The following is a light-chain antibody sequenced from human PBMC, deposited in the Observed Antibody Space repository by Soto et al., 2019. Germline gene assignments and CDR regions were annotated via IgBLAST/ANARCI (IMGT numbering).Light chain of an antibody. Sequence: QSALTQPRSVSGSPGQSVTISCTGTSSDIGAYNYVSWYQQHPGKAPKLILHNVNKRPSGVPERFSGSQSGNTASLTISGLQAEDESDYYCCSYAGNYTPYVFGTGTKV. CDR2: NVN. J-gene: IGLJ1*01. CDR1: SSDIGAYNY. CDR3: CSYAGNYTPYV. V-gene: IGLV2-11*01.